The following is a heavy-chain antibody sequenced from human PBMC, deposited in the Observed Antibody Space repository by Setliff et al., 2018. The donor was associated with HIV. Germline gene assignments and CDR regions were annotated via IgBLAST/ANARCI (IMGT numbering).Heavy chain of an antibody. CDR1: GYSFTSYF. Sequence: ASVKVSCKAFGYSFTSYFLHWVRQAPGQGLEWLGIIDPNGGATNNAQKLQGRLTVTTDTSTSTAYMELTSLRFDDTAMYYCVRGVQSPPHYSYYYMDVWGEGTMVTVSS. D-gene: IGHD3-3*01. CDR3: VRGVQSPPHYSYYYMDV. V-gene: IGHV1-46*01. J-gene: IGHJ6*03. CDR2: IDPNGGAT.